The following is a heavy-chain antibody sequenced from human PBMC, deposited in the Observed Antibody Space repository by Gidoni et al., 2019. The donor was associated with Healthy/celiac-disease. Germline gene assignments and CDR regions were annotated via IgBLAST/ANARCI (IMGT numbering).Heavy chain of an antibody. CDR3: ARDRTTARDAFDI. CDR1: GFPFSSYS. J-gene: IGHJ3*02. Sequence: EVQLVESGGGLVKPGGSLRLSCAAPGFPFSSYSMNWVRQAPGKGLEWVSSISSSSSYIYYADSVKGRFTISRDNAKNSLYLQMNSRRAEDTAVYYCARDRTTARDAFDIWGQGTMVTVSS. V-gene: IGHV3-21*01. D-gene: IGHD4-4*01. CDR2: ISSSSSYI.